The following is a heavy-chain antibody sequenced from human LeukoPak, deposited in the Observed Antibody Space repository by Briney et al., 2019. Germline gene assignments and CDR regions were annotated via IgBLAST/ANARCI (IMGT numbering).Heavy chain of an antibody. CDR3: AKDKVAGLGGYFDY. J-gene: IGHJ4*02. CDR2: ISWDGGST. D-gene: IGHD6-19*01. CDR1: RFTFDDYT. Sequence: GGSLRLSCAASRFTFDDYTMHWVRQAPGKGLEWVSLISWDGGSTYYADSVKGRFTISRDNSKNSLYLQMNSLRTEDTALYYCAKDKVAGLGGYFDYWGQGTLVTVSS. V-gene: IGHV3-43*01.